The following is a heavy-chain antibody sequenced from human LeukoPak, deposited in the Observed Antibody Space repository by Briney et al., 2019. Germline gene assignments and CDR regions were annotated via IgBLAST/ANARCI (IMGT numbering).Heavy chain of an antibody. CDR3: AAWYSESTQEHNL. CDR2: LNPDGTAK. D-gene: IGHD2-21*01. Sequence: GGSLRLSCVASGFTFSGSWLNWIRQPPGRGLEWVANLNPDGTAKRYVDSVKGRFTTSRDNAKASFYLQMDSLRDEDTAVYYCAAWYSESTQEHNLWGQGIRVTVSS. V-gene: IGHV3-7*01. CDR1: GFTFSGSW. J-gene: IGHJ4*02.